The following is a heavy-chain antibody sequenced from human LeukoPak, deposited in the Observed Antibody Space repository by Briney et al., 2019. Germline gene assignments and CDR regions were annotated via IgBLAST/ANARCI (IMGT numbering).Heavy chain of an antibody. CDR2: IYYSGST. CDR3: ARTYGDYDDAFDV. J-gene: IGHJ3*01. Sequence: SETLSLTCTVSGGSISSSTYYWGWIRQPPGKGVEWIGSIYYSGSTYNNPSLKSRVTILVDTSKNQFSLKLSSVTATDTAVYYCARTYGDYDDAFDVWGQGTMVTVSS. V-gene: IGHV4-39*01. D-gene: IGHD4-17*01. CDR1: GGSISSSTYY.